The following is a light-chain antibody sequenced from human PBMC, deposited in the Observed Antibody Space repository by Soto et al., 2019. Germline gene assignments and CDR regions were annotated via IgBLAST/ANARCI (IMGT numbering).Light chain of an antibody. CDR3: QQCGSSPLT. V-gene: IGKV3-20*01. J-gene: IGKJ4*01. CDR2: GAS. Sequence: EIVLTQSPGTLSLSPGERATLSCRASQSVSSNYLAWYRQKPGQAPRLLIYGASSRATGIPDRFSGSGSGTDFTLIISRLEPEDFAVYYCQQCGSSPLTFGGGTKVEIK. CDR1: QSVSSNY.